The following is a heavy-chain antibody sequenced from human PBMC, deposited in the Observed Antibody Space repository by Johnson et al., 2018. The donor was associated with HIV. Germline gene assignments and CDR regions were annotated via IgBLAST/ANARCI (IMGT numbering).Heavy chain of an antibody. J-gene: IGHJ3*02. CDR1: GFTFSSYA. CDR2: ISSNGGST. V-gene: IGHV3-64*01. Sequence: MQLVESGGGLVQPGGSLRLSCAVSGFTFSSYAIHWVRQAPGKGLEYVSAISSNGGSTYYANSVKGRFTIARDNSKNTLYLQMGSLRAEDMAVYYCARELQLWFSAFDIWGQGTMVTVSS. CDR3: ARELQLWFSAFDI. D-gene: IGHD5-18*01.